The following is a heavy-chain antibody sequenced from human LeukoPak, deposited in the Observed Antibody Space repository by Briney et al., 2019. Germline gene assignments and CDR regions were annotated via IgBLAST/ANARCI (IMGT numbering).Heavy chain of an antibody. V-gene: IGHV3-66*04. D-gene: IGHD4-17*01. CDR3: ARRGYGDYAPFDY. Sequence: GGSLRLSCAVSGFTVSSNYMSWVCQAPGKGLEWVSIIYSGGSTYYADSVKGRFTISRDNSKNTLYLQMNSLRAEDTAVYYCARRGYGDYAPFDYWGQGTLVTVSS. J-gene: IGHJ4*02. CDR2: IYSGGST. CDR1: GFTVSSNY.